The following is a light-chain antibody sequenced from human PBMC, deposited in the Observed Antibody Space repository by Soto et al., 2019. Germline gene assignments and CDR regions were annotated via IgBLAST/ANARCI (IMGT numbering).Light chain of an antibody. V-gene: IGKV1-33*01. CDR2: DAS. CDR1: QDFSNY. CDR3: QQYDNLPPRT. J-gene: IGKJ4*01. Sequence: DIQMTQSPSSLSASVGDRVTITCQASQDFSNYLNWYQQKPGKAPKLLIYDASNLETGVPSRFSGSGSGTDFTVTISSLQPEDIATYYCQQYDNLPPRTFGGGTKVEIK.